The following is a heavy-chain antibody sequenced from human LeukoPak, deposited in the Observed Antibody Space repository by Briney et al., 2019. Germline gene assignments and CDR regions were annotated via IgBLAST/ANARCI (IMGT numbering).Heavy chain of an antibody. Sequence: ASVKVSCKASGYTFTSYGISWVRRAPGQGLEWMGWISAYNGNTNYAQKLQGRVTMTTDTSTSTAYMELRSLRSDDTAVYYCARGHGTTVTTFPFDYWGQGTLVTVSS. CDR3: ARGHGTTVTTFPFDY. D-gene: IGHD4-17*01. V-gene: IGHV1-18*01. CDR2: ISAYNGNT. J-gene: IGHJ4*02. CDR1: GYTFTSYG.